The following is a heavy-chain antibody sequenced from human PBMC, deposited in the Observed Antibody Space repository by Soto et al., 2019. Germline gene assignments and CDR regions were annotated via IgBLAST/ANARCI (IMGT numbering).Heavy chain of an antibody. V-gene: IGHV3-7*03. Sequence: EVQLGESGGGLVQPGGSLRLSCAASGFTFSDFWMTWVRQAPGKGLEWVANIKQDGSENYYVDSVKGRFTISRDNAKNSLYLQMNSLRAEDTAVYYCARVALWFRTFDYWGQGPLVTVSS. CDR2: IKQDGSEN. J-gene: IGHJ4*02. CDR1: GFTFSDFW. D-gene: IGHD3-10*01. CDR3: ARVALWFRTFDY.